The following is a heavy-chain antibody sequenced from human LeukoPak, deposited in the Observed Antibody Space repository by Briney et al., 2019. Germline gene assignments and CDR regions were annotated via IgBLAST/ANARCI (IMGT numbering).Heavy chain of an antibody. CDR2: IASSGTS. V-gene: IGHV4-59*01. Sequence: KPSETLSLTCTVSGDSLNTYYWTWIRQTPGKELEWIGFIASSGTSNYNPSLKSRVSISIDTSMNQFSLALTSVTPADTAVYYCARVVRGVVTSNWFDPWGQGTLVSVSS. D-gene: IGHD2-21*02. J-gene: IGHJ5*02. CDR3: ARVVRGVVTSNWFDP. CDR1: GDSLNTYY.